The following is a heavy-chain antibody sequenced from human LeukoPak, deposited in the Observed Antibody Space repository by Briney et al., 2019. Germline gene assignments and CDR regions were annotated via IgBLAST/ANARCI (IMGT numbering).Heavy chain of an antibody. CDR3: ARDLTRRYFDWFGGMDV. CDR2: ISSSGSTI. Sequence: PGGSLRLSCAASGFTFSSYEMNWVRQAPGKGLEWVSYISSSGSTIYYADSVKGRFTISRDNAKNSLYLQMNSLRAEDTAVYYWARDLTRRYFDWFGGMDVWGQGTTVTVSS. J-gene: IGHJ6*02. D-gene: IGHD3-9*01. CDR1: GFTFSSYE. V-gene: IGHV3-48*03.